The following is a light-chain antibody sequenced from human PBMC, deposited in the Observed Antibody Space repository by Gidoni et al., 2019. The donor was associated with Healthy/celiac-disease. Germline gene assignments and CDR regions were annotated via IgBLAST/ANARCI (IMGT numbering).Light chain of an antibody. Sequence: SYELTQPSSVSVSPEQTARITCSGVVLAKKYARWFQQKPGQAPVLVIYKDSERPSGIPERFSGSSSGTTVTLTISGAQVEDEADYYCYSAADNNLGVFGGGTKLTVL. V-gene: IGLV3-27*01. CDR2: KDS. CDR1: VLAKKY. J-gene: IGLJ3*02. CDR3: YSAADNNLGV.